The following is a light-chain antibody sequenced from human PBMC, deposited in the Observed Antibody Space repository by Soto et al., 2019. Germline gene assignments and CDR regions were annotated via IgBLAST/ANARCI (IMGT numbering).Light chain of an antibody. Sequence: QSALTQPPSVSGSPGQSVTISCSGSSSDVGSHKSVSWYKPAPGTSPKLMIFEVNNRPSGVPDRFSESKSGNTASLTISGLQPEDEADYYCSAYIASITSHVFGTGTKVTVL. V-gene: IGLV2-18*02. CDR1: SSDVGSHKS. CDR2: EVN. J-gene: IGLJ1*01. CDR3: SAYIASITSHV.